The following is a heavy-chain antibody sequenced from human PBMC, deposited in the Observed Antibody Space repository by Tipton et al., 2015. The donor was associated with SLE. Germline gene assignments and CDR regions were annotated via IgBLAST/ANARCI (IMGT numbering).Heavy chain of an antibody. V-gene: IGHV4-39*07. D-gene: IGHD7-27*01. CDR1: GGSISSSSYY. Sequence: TLSLTCTVSGGSISSSSYYWAWIRQPPGKGLEWIGSIYYSGSTYYNPSLESRVTISVDTSKNQFSLKLSSVTAADTAVFYCAHANWGTNCDYWGQGTLVTVSS. CDR3: AHANWGTNCDY. CDR2: IYYSGST. J-gene: IGHJ4*02.